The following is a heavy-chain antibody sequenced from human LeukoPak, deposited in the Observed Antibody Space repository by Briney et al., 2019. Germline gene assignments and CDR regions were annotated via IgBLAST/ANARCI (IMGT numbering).Heavy chain of an antibody. D-gene: IGHD3-22*01. CDR3: ARDRYYYDSSGPSWRWFDP. Sequence: SETLSLTCTVSGGSISSYYWSWIRQPPGKGLEWIGYIYYSGSTYYNPSLKSRVTISVDTSKNQFSLKLSSVTAADTAVYYCARDRYYYDSSGPSWRWFDPWGQGTLVTVSS. CDR2: IYYSGST. CDR1: GGSISSYY. J-gene: IGHJ5*02. V-gene: IGHV4-59*12.